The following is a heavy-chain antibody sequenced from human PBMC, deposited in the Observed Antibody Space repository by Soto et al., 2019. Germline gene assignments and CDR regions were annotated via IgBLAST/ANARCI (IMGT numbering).Heavy chain of an antibody. J-gene: IGHJ6*02. Sequence: QVQLQQSGPGLVKPSQTLSLTCTVSGGSISYEYYHWTWIRQSPGKGLEWMGYIHYSGSIIYNPSFKSRVTISVDTSQNQFSLQLSSVTDADTAVYFCAREDDGGDRDYYGLDVWGQGTTVTVSS. D-gene: IGHD2-21*02. V-gene: IGHV4-30-4*08. CDR3: AREDDGGDRDYYGLDV. CDR1: GGSISYEYYH. CDR2: IHYSGSI.